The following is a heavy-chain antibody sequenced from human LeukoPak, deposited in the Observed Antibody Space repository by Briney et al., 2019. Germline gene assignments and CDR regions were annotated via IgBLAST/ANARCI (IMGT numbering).Heavy chain of an antibody. D-gene: IGHD4-17*01. CDR3: ARDMYYGDYEIDY. Sequence: GGSLRLSCAASGFTFSSYNMNWVRQAPGKGLEWVSYITSSSTIYYADSVKGRFTISRDNAKNSLFLQMNSLRDEDTAVYYCARDMYYGDYEIDYWGQGTLVTVSS. J-gene: IGHJ4*02. CDR2: ITSSSTI. V-gene: IGHV3-48*02. CDR1: GFTFSSYN.